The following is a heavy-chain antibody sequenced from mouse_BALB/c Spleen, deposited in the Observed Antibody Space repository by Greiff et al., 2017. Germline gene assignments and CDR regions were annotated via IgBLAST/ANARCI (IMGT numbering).Heavy chain of an antibody. D-gene: IGHD3-3*01. CDR2: INSNGGST. CDR1: GFTFSSYG. Sequence: EVKLMESGGGLVQPGGSLKLSCAASGFTFSSYGMSWVRQTPDKRLEWVATINSNGGSTYYPDSVKGRFTISRDNAKNTLYLQMSSLKSEDTSMYYCARVSRYYAMDYWGQGTSVTVSS. CDR3: ARVSRYYAMDY. J-gene: IGHJ4*01. V-gene: IGHV5-6-3*01.